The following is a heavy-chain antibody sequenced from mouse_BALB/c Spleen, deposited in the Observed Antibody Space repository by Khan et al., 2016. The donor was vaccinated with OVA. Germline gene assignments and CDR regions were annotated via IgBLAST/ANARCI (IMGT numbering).Heavy chain of an antibody. J-gene: IGHJ3*01. D-gene: IGHD1-1*01. V-gene: IGHV5-6*01. CDR3: ARLAYYYDSEGFAY. CDR2: VSTGGHYT. CDR1: GFTFSTYG. Sequence: EVELVESGGDIVKPGGSLKLSCAASGFTFSTYGMSWVRQTPDKRLEWVATVSTGGHYTYYTDTVKGRFTISRDNAENTLYLQMSSLGSEDTAIFYCARLAYYYDSEGFAYWGQGTLVTVSA.